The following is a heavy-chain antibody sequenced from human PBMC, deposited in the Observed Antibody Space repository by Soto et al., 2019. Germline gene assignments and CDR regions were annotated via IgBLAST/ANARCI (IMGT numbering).Heavy chain of an antibody. J-gene: IGHJ6*02. V-gene: IGHV5-51*01. Sequence: SAWTRKTIGSGLEWIGFIYPGDSETKYSPSFQGRVTMSVDKSTRTAYLQWSGLKASDTATYYCARHRRAIVATTDPLDIWGQGTNVTGSS. CDR2: IYPGDSET. D-gene: IGHD1-26*01. CDR3: ARHRRAIVATTDPLDI.